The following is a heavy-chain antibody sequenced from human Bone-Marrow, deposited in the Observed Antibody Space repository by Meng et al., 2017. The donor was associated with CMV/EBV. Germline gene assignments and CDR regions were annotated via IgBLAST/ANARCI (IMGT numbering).Heavy chain of an antibody. J-gene: IGHJ6*02. CDR2: INSDGSST. CDR1: GFTFSSYW. V-gene: IGHV3-74*01. CDR3: ARDEGYYDFWSGYYTGEHYYYYGMDV. D-gene: IGHD3-3*01. Sequence: GESLKISCAASGFTFSSYWMHWVRQAPGKGLVWVSRINSDGSSTSYADSVKGRFTISRDNAKNTLYLQMNSLRAEDTAVYYCARDEGYYDFWSGYYTGEHYYYYGMDVWGQGTTVTVSS.